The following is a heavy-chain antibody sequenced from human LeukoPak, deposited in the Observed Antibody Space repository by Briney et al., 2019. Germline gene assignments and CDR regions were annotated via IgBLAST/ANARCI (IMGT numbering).Heavy chain of an antibody. CDR1: GGTFSSYA. J-gene: IGHJ4*02. V-gene: IGHV1-69*13. CDR3: ARVGGYSGPRWVSLDY. D-gene: IGHD5-12*01. CDR2: IIPIFGTA. Sequence: ASVKVSCKASGGTFSSYAISWVRQAPGQGLEWMGGIIPIFGTANYAQKFQGRVTITADESTSTAYMELSSLRSEDTAVYYCARVGGYSGPRWVSLDYWGQGTLVTVSS.